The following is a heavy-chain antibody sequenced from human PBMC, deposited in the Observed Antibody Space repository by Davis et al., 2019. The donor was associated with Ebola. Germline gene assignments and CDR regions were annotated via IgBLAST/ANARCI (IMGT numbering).Heavy chain of an antibody. CDR1: GFAVYSRY. J-gene: IGHJ4*02. CDR2: IYSGDNR. D-gene: IGHD5-24*01. Sequence: GESLKISCAASGFAVYSRYLIWVRQAPGKGLEWVSSIYSGDNRNYADSVKGRCTISRDSSKNTLYLQISSLRAEDTATYYCASYNDWGQGTLVTVSS. V-gene: IGHV3-53*01. CDR3: ASYND.